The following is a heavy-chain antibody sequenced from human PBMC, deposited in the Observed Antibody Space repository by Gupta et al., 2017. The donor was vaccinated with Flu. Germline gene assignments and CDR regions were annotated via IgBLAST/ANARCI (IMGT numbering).Heavy chain of an antibody. CDR1: GGTFSSYT. V-gene: IGHV1-69*08. CDR2: IIPILGIA. Sequence: QVQLVQSGTEVKKPGSSVKVSCKASGGTFSSYTISWVRQAPGQGLEWRGRIIPILGIANYAQKFQGRVTITADKSTSTAYMELSSLRSEDTAVYYCARDGSNNFDYWGQGTLVTVSS. D-gene: IGHD4-11*01. J-gene: IGHJ4*02. CDR3: ARDGSNNFDY.